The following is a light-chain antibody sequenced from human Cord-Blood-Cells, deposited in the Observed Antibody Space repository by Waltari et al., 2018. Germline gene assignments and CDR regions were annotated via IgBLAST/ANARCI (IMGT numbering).Light chain of an antibody. J-gene: IGLJ1*01. Sequence: QSALTQPASVSGSPGQSITISCTGTSSDVGGYNYVSGYQQHPGKAPKLMIYDVSNRPSGVSNRFACSKSGNTASLTISGLQAEDEADYYCSSYTSSSTLVFGTGTKVTVL. CDR1: SSDVGGYNY. CDR2: DVS. CDR3: SSYTSSSTLV. V-gene: IGLV2-14*01.